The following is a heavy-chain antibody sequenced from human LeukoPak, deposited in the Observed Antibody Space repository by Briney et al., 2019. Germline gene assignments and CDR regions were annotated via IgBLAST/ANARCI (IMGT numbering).Heavy chain of an antibody. CDR2: ISYDGSNK. CDR3: ANLGYCSGGSCYSDY. D-gene: IGHD2-15*01. CDR1: GFTFSSYA. V-gene: IGHV3-30-3*01. Sequence: PGGSLRLSCAASGFTFSSYAMHWVRQAPGKGLEWVAVISYDGSNKYYADSVKGRFTISRDNSKNTLYLQMNSLRAEDTAVYYCANLGYCSGGSCYSDYWGQGTLVTVSS. J-gene: IGHJ4*02.